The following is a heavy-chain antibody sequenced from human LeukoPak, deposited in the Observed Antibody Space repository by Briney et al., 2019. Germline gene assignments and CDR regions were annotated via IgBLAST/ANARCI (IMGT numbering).Heavy chain of an antibody. D-gene: IGHD6-6*01. CDR1: GGSISSDSSY. Sequence: ASETLSLTCIVSGGSISSDSSYWTWIRQPAGKGLEWIGRIYTSGSTNYNPSFKSRVTISVDTSKNQFSLELSSVTAADTAVYYCARGYSSSSTLYYYYYYMDVWGKGTTVTVSS. V-gene: IGHV4-61*02. CDR2: IYTSGST. J-gene: IGHJ6*03. CDR3: ARGYSSSSTLYYYYYYMDV.